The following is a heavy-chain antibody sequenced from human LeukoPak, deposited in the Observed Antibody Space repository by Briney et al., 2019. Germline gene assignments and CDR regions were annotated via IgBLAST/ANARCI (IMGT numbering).Heavy chain of an antibody. D-gene: IGHD6-19*01. CDR3: ARDIAVARGPGMGLFDY. Sequence: GASVKVSCKASGFTFTSSAVQWVRQARGQRLEWIGWIVVGSGNTNYAQKFQERVTITRDTSISTAYMELSRLRSDDTAVYYCARDIAVARGPGMGLFDYWGQGTLVTVSS. V-gene: IGHV1-58*01. CDR1: GFTFTSSA. J-gene: IGHJ4*02. CDR2: IVVGSGNT.